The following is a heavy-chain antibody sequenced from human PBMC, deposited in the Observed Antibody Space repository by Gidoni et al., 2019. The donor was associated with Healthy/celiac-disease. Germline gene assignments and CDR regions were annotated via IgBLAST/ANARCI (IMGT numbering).Heavy chain of an antibody. D-gene: IGHD6-19*01. J-gene: IGHJ4*02. CDR1: GGSFSGYY. CDR3: ARAYSGWSDY. Sequence: QVQLQQWGAGLLKPSATLSLPCAVYGGSFSGYYWSWFRQPPGKGLEWIGEINHCGSTNYNPSLKSRVTISVDTSKNQFSLKLSSVTAADTAVYYCARAYSGWSDYWGQGTLVTVSS. CDR2: INHCGST. V-gene: IGHV4-34*01.